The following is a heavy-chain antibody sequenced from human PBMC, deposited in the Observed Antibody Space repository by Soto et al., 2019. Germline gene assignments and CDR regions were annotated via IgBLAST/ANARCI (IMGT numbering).Heavy chain of an antibody. CDR3: VRDGAGSRYFYGFFDY. D-gene: IGHD5-18*01. V-gene: IGHV3-33*01. Sequence: QVHLVESGGGVVQPGRSLRLSCAATGFTFSGYAMHWVRQAPGKGLEWVAVVRHDGSNIHYADFVKGRFTISRDNSKNTLDLQMNSLRAEDTAVYYCVRDGAGSRYFYGFFDYWGQGTLVTVST. CDR2: VRHDGSNI. J-gene: IGHJ4*02. CDR1: GFTFSGYA.